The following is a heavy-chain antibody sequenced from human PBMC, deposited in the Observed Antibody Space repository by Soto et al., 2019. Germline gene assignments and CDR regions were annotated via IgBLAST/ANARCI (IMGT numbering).Heavy chain of an antibody. Sequence: GGSLRLSCAASGFTFSSYSMNWVRQAPGKGLEWVSSISSSSSYIYYADSVKGRFTISRDNAKNSLYLQMNSLRAEDTAVYYCARAPLFITAAATVFDYWGQGTLVTRLL. CDR3: ARAPLFITAAATVFDY. CDR1: GFTFSSYS. V-gene: IGHV3-21*01. D-gene: IGHD6-13*01. CDR2: ISSSSSYI. J-gene: IGHJ4*02.